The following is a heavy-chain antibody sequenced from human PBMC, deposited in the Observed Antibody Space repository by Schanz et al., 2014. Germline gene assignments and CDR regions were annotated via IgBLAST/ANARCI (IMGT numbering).Heavy chain of an antibody. V-gene: IGHV4-39*01. J-gene: IGHJ3*02. CDR3: ARRDNYLSAFDI. CDR1: GASISGSSDY. Sequence: QLQLQESGPGLVKPSETLSLTCTVSGASISGSSDYWGWIRQSPGKGLGWIGNIYYTGTTYYNPSLKSEVSLSEDTSKTQSPLKLPSGPAADTAVFYCARRDNYLSAFDIWGQGTMVTVSS. CDR2: IYYTGTT. D-gene: IGHD4-4*01.